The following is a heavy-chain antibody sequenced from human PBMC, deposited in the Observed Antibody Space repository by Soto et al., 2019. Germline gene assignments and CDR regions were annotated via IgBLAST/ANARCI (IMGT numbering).Heavy chain of an antibody. CDR3: AKDTYSSSWYF. CDR1: GFTFSNAW. Sequence: EVQLVESGGGLVKPGGSLRLSCAASGFTFSNAWMSWVRQAPGKGLEWVGRIKSKTDGGTTDYAAPVKGRFTISRDNSKNTLYLQMNGLRAEDTALYFCAKDTYSSSWYFWGQGTLVTVSS. V-gene: IGHV3-15*01. CDR2: IKSKTDGGTT. D-gene: IGHD2-2*01. J-gene: IGHJ4*02.